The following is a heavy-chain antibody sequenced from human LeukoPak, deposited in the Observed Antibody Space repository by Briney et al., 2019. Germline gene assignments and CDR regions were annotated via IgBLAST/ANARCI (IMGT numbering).Heavy chain of an antibody. D-gene: IGHD6-6*01. J-gene: IGHJ6*03. V-gene: IGHV4-34*01. CDR1: GGSFSGYY. CDR3: ARGSIAARPGYYYYYMDV. Sequence: TSETLSLTCAVYGGSFSGYYWSWIRQPPGKGPEWIGEINHSGSTNYNPSLKSRVTISVDTSKNQFSLKLSSVTAADTAVYYCARGSIAARPGYYYYYMDVWGKGTTVTVSS. CDR2: INHSGST.